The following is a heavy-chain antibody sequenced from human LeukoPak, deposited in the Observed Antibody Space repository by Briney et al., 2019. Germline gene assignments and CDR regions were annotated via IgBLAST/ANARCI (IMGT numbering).Heavy chain of an antibody. CDR3: ATALPMAYYYYYMDV. V-gene: IGHV1-24*01. Sequence: GASVKVSCKVSGYTLTELSMHWVRQAPGKGLEWMGGFDPEDGETIYAQKLQGRVTMTEDTSTDTAYMELSSLRSEDTAVYYCATALPMAYYYYYMDVWSKGTTVTVSS. J-gene: IGHJ6*03. CDR1: GYTLTELS. D-gene: IGHD5-24*01. CDR2: FDPEDGET.